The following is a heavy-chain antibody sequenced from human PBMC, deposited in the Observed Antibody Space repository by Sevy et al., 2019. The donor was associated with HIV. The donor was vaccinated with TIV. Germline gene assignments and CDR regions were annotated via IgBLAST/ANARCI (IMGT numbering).Heavy chain of an antibody. CDR3: AREGGYCSGGSCYSYAFDI. J-gene: IGHJ3*02. CDR2: ISYNGSNK. V-gene: IGHV3-30-3*01. CDR1: GFAFSSYA. Sequence: GGSLRLSCAASGFAFSSYAMHWVRQAPGKGLEWVAVISYNGSNKYYADSVKGRFTISRDNSKSTLYLQMNSLRAEDXAVYYCAREGGYCSGGSCYSYAFDIWGQGTMVTVSS. D-gene: IGHD2-15*01.